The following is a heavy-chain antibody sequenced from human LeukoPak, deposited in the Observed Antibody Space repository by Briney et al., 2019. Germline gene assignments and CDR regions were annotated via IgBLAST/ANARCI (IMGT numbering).Heavy chain of an antibody. D-gene: IGHD2-15*01. CDR1: GYTFTSYY. Sequence: GASVEVSCKASGYTFTSYYMHWVRQAPGQGLEWMGIINPSGGSTSYAQKFQGRVTMTRDTSTSTVYMELSSLRSEDTAVYYCARVDAAHYFDYWGQGTLVTVSS. J-gene: IGHJ4*02. V-gene: IGHV1-46*03. CDR3: ARVDAAHYFDY. CDR2: INPSGGST.